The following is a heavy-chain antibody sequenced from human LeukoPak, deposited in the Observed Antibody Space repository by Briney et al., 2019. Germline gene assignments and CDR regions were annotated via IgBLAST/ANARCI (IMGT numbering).Heavy chain of an antibody. CDR1: GFTFDDYA. CDR3: AKGLERESRLDS. Sequence: GGSLRLSCAASGFTFDDYAMHWVRQGPGKGLEWVSGISWNSGSIVYADSVKGGFTISRDNAKNSLYLQVNSLRAEDTALYYCAKGLERESRLDSWGQGTLVTVSS. CDR2: ISWNSGSI. D-gene: IGHD1-1*01. V-gene: IGHV3-9*01. J-gene: IGHJ4*02.